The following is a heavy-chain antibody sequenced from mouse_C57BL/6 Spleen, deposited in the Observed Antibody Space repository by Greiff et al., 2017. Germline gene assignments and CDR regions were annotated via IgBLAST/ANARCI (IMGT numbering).Heavy chain of an antibody. V-gene: IGHV1-62-2*01. CDR3: ARHEENYGSSYEGGYAMDY. J-gene: IGHJ4*01. D-gene: IGHD1-1*01. CDR2: FYPGSGSI. CDR1: GYTFTEYT. Sequence: QVQLKQSGAELVKPGASVKLSCKASGYTFTEYTIHWVKQRSGQGLEWIGWFYPGSGSIKYNEKFKDKATLTADKSSSTVYMELSRLTSEDSAVYFCARHEENYGSSYEGGYAMDYWGQGTSVTVSS.